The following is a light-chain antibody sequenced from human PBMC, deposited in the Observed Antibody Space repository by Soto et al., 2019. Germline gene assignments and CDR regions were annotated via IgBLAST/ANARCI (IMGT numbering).Light chain of an antibody. CDR1: KSNIGSNE. CDR3: AVWDDSVFGKI. Sequence: QSVLTQPHSASGTPGQRVTISCSGSKSNIGSNEVYWYQQLPGTAPKFLIYADSQRPSGVPDRFSASKSGTSASLTISGLRSEDEAEYYCAVWDDSVFGKIFGGGTKLTVL. CDR2: ADS. V-gene: IGLV1-47*02. J-gene: IGLJ2*01.